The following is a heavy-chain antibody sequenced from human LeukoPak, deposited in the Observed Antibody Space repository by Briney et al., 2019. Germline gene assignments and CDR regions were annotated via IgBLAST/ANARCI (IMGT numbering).Heavy chain of an antibody. D-gene: IGHD3-10*01. CDR1: GFTFSSYW. CDR2: IKQDGSEK. J-gene: IGHJ5*02. V-gene: IGHV3-7*01. CDR3: ARGWFGESTPNWFDP. Sequence: GGSLRLSCAASGFTFSSYWMSWVRQAPGKGLEWVANIKQDGSEKYYVDSVKGRFTTSRDNAKNSLYLQMNCLRAEDTAVYYCARGWFGESTPNWFDPWGQGTLVTVSS.